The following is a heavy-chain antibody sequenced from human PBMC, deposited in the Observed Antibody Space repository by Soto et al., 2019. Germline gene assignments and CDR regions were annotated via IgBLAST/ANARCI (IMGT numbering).Heavy chain of an antibody. CDR1: GFTFSSYW. CDR2: INSDGSST. J-gene: IGHJ4*02. D-gene: IGHD1-26*01. Sequence: SGGSLRLSCAASGFTFSSYWMHWVRQAPGKGLVWVSRINSDGSSTSYADSVKGRFTISRDNAKNTLYLQMNSLRAEDTAVYYCARYNSGSYWPYFDYWGQGTLVTVSS. CDR3: ARYNSGSYWPYFDY. V-gene: IGHV3-74*01.